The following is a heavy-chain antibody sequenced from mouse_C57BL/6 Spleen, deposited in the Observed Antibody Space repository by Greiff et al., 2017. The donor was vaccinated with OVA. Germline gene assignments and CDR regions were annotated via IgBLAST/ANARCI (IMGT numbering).Heavy chain of an antibody. CDR2: IYPGDGDT. CDR3: ARSHYGSSSFAY. Sequence: VQLQQSGPELVKPGASVKISCKASGYAFSSSWMNWVKQRPGKGLEWIGRIYPGDGDTNYNGKFKGKATLTADKSSSTAYMQLSSLTSEDSAVYFCARSHYGSSSFAYWGQGTLVTVSA. CDR1: GYAFSSSW. J-gene: IGHJ3*01. V-gene: IGHV1-82*01. D-gene: IGHD1-1*01.